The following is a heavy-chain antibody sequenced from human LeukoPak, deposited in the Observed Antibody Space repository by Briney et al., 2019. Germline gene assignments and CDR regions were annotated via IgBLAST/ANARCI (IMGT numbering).Heavy chain of an antibody. J-gene: IGHJ4*02. CDR1: GFTFSDYP. V-gene: IGHV3-23*01. D-gene: IGHD3-16*01. CDR2: VSGSGDRT. Sequence: GGSLRLSCAASGFTFSDYPMAWLRQAPGKGPEWVSAVSGSGDRTIYADSVKGRFTISRDNSKNMVSLQMNSLRAEDTAVYYCARGLEVFDYWGQGTLVTVSS. CDR3: ARGLEVFDY.